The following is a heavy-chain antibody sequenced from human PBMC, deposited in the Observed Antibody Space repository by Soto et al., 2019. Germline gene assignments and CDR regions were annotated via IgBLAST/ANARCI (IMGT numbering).Heavy chain of an antibody. CDR2: ISGDGSST. V-gene: IGHV3-74*01. CDR1: GFTFSSYG. J-gene: IGHJ4*02. Sequence: GGSLRLSCAASGFTFSSYGMSWVRQAPGKGLVWVSRISGDGSSTSYADSVKGRFTISRDNAKNTLYLQMNSLRAEDTAVYYCARSLCSGGSCYDYWGQGTLVTVSS. D-gene: IGHD2-15*01. CDR3: ARSLCSGGSCYDY.